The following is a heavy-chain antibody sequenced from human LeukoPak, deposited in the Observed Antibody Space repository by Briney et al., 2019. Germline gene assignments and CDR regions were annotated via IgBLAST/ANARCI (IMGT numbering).Heavy chain of an antibody. CDR1: GFTFSNAW. D-gene: IGHD3-22*01. CDR3: TTDWTNYYDSSGYSSKFDY. V-gene: IGHV3-15*01. Sequence: GGSLRLSCAASGFTFSNAWMSWVRQAPGKGLEWVGRIKSKTDGGTTDYAAPVKGRFTISRDDSKNTLYLQMNSLKTEDTAVYYCTTDWTNYYDSSGYSSKFDYWGQGTLVTVSS. J-gene: IGHJ4*02. CDR2: IKSKTDGGTT.